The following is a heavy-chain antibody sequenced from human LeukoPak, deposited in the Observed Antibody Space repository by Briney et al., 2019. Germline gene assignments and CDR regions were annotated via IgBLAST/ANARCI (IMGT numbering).Heavy chain of an antibody. CDR3: ARVSQLGYFDY. CDR1: GLTFSSYA. D-gene: IGHD6-13*01. V-gene: IGHV3-33*08. CDR2: IWYDGSNK. Sequence: GGSLRLSCAASGLTFSSYAMSWVRQAPGKGLEWVAVIWYDGSNKYYADSVKGRFTISRDNSKNTLYLQMNSLRAEDTAVYYCARVSQLGYFDYWGQGTLVTVSS. J-gene: IGHJ4*02.